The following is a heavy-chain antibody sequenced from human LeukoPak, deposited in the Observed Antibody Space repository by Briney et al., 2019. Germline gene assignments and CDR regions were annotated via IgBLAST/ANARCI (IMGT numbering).Heavy chain of an antibody. V-gene: IGHV3-15*01. CDR2: IKSKTDGGTT. CDR3: TTSFDGDYYDSSGAFDY. CDR1: GFTFSNAW. D-gene: IGHD3-22*01. J-gene: IGHJ4*02. Sequence: GGSLRLSCAASGFTFSNAWMSWVRQAPGKGLEWVGRIKSKTDGGTTDYAAPVKGRFTISRDDSKNTLYLQMNSLKTEDTAVYYCTTSFDGDYYDSSGAFDYWGQGTLVTVSS.